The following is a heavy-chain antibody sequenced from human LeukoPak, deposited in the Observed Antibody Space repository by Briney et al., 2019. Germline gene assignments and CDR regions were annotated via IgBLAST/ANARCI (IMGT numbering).Heavy chain of an antibody. CDR2: ISYDGSNK. CDR3: ARDPRWAPNDRSGYFTY. V-gene: IGHV3-30*04. J-gene: IGHJ4*02. Sequence: GRSLRLSCAASGFTFSSYAMHWLRQAPGKGLEWVAVISYDGSNKYYADSVKGRFTISRDNSKNTLYLQMNSLRAEDTAVYYCARDPRWAPNDRSGYFTYWGQGTLVTVSS. CDR1: GFTFSSYA. D-gene: IGHD3-22*01.